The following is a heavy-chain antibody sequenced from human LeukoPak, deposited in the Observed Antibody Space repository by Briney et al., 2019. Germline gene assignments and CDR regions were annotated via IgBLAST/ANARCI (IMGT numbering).Heavy chain of an antibody. Sequence: PGGSLRLSCAASGFTFSSYGMHWVRQAPGKGLEWVAVISYDGSNKYYADSVKGRFTISRDNSKNTLYLQMNSLRAEDTAVYYCAKGPRYYDSSGYYPQYYYYGMDVWGQGTTVTVSS. J-gene: IGHJ6*02. CDR2: ISYDGSNK. V-gene: IGHV3-30*18. CDR3: AKGPRYYDSSGYYPQYYYYGMDV. CDR1: GFTFSSYG. D-gene: IGHD3-22*01.